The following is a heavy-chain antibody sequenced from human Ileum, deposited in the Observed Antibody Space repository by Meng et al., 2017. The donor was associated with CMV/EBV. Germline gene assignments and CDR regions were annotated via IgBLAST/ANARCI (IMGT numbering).Heavy chain of an antibody. CDR2: ITHSGRT. J-gene: IGHJ4*02. Sequence: QVVLKTGGAGLFNPSGPLPLPCAFLGGPFTVYYWSWFRQSPGKGLEWIGEITHSGRTSYNLSLKSRVTISVDMSKYQFSLKLTSVTAADTAIYYCARGLASGWPDYWGQGTLVTVSS. V-gene: IGHV4-34*01. CDR3: ARGLASGWPDY. CDR1: GGPFTVYY. D-gene: IGHD3-10*01.